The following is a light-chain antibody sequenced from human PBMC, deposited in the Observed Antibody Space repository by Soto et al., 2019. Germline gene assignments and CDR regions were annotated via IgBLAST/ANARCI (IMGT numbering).Light chain of an antibody. CDR3: QGYGSSRT. CDR1: QSVSSSS. J-gene: IGKJ1*01. CDR2: GAS. Sequence: EIVLTQSPGTLSLSPGERATLSCRTSQSVSSSSLAWYQQKPGQAPRLLIYGASSRATGIPDRFSGSGSGTDFTLTISRLEPEDSAVYYCQGYGSSRTFGQGTKVEIK. V-gene: IGKV3-20*01.